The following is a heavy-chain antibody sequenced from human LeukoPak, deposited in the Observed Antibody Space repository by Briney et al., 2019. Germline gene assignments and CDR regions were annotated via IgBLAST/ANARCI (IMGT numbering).Heavy chain of an antibody. J-gene: IGHJ4*02. CDR3: AKEGEVAAFDY. CDR2: ISSSSSTI. D-gene: IGHD6-19*01. Sequence: GGSLRLSCAASGFTFSSYSMNWVRQAPGKGLEWVSYISSSSSTIYYADSVKGRFTISRDNAKNSLYLQMNSLRAEDTAVYYCAKEGEVAAFDYWGQGTLVTVSS. CDR1: GFTFSSYS. V-gene: IGHV3-48*01.